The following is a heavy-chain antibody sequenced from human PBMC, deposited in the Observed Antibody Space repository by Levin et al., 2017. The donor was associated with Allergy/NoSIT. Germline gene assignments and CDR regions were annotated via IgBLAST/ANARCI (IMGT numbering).Heavy chain of an antibody. Sequence: SVKVSCKASGGTFSSYAISWVRQAPGQGLEWMGRIIPILGIANYAQKFQGRVTITADKSTSTAYMELSSLRSEDTAVYYCARQLSAAPPAQPHDYWGQGTLVTVSS. CDR2: IIPILGIA. D-gene: IGHD2-2*01. V-gene: IGHV1-69*04. CDR3: ARQLSAAPPAQPHDY. J-gene: IGHJ4*02. CDR1: GGTFSSYA.